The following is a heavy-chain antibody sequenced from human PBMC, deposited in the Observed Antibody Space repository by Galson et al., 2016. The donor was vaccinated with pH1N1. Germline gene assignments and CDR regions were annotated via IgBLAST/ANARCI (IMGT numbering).Heavy chain of an antibody. CDR2: TKEDRSEK. V-gene: IGHV3-7*01. J-gene: IGHJ4*02. Sequence: SLRLSCAASGFDFNNYWMNWKGLEWVASTKEDRSEKLYGDSVKGRFTISRDNSKNSLYLQMNSLRVEDTSVYFCAREVGGRSSYWGQGALVTVSS. D-gene: IGHD6-19*01. CDR3: AREVGGRSSY. CDR1: GFDFNNYW.